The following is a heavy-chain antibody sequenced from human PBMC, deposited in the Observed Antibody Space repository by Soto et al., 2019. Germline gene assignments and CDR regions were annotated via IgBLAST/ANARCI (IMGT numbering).Heavy chain of an antibody. CDR2: IYPGDSDT. D-gene: IGHD5-18*01. CDR3: ARQGLWLPDHYYYGMDV. V-gene: IGHV5-51*01. J-gene: IGHJ6*02. Sequence: GESLKISCKGSGYSFTSYWIGWVRQMPGKGLEWMGIIYPGDSDTRYSPSFQGQVTISADKSISTAYLQWSSLKASDTAMYYCARQGLWLPDHYYYGMDVWGQGTTVTVSS. CDR1: GYSFTSYW.